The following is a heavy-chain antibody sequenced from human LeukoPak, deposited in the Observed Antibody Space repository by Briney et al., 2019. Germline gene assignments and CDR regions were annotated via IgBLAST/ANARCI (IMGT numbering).Heavy chain of an antibody. Sequence: GESLTLSCSASGFPLSNPLVSWVPQPPGKGLEWVGHIKYRTDQGKTDYPEPGKHIFTISKDDSKNTLQLHVNSVNTEDASGYDCTTDFSSAVAETFDCGGRGPLVTVSS. CDR3: TTDFSSAVAETFDC. CDR1: GFPLSNPL. D-gene: IGHD6-19*01. V-gene: IGHV3-15*01. CDR2: IKYRTDQGKT. J-gene: IGHJ4*02.